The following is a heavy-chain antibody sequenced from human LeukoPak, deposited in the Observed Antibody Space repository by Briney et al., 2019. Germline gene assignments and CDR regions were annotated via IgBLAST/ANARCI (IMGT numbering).Heavy chain of an antibody. CDR3: AKDLASMTYFDY. J-gene: IGHJ4*02. CDR2: IRYDGSNK. Sequence: SCKASGFTFTSYGMHWVRQAPGKGLEWVAFIRYDGSNKYYADSVQGRFTISRDNSKNTLYLQMNTLRGEDTAVYYCAKDLASMTYFDYWGQGTLVTVSS. CDR1: GFTFTSYG. D-gene: IGHD6-6*01. V-gene: IGHV3-30*02.